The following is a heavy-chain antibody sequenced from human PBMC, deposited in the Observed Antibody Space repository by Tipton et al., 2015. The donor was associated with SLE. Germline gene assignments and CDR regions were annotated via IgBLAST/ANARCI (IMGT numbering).Heavy chain of an antibody. CDR1: GFTFSSYA. Sequence: SLRLSCAASGFTFSSYAMHWVRQAPGKGLEWVAVISYDGSNKYYADSVKGRFTISRDNSKNTLYLQMNSLRAEDTAVYYCARGRIAAALYFVYWGQGTLVTVSS. V-gene: IGHV3-30*04. J-gene: IGHJ4*02. CDR3: ARGRIAAALYFVY. D-gene: IGHD6-13*01. CDR2: ISYDGSNK.